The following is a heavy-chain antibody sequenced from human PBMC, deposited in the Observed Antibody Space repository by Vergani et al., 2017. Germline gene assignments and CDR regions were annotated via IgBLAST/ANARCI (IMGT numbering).Heavy chain of an antibody. CDR1: GFTFSSYA. V-gene: IGHV3-23*01. Sequence: VQLLESGGGLVQPGGSLRLSCAASGFTFSSYAMSWVRQAPGKGLEWVSAISGSGGSTYYADSVKGRFTISGDNSKTTLYLQMNSLRAEDTAVHYCAKGSGVLPSNFDYWGPGPLVTVSS. CDR3: AKGSGVLPSNFDY. CDR2: ISGSGGST. D-gene: IGHD2-15*01. J-gene: IGHJ4*02.